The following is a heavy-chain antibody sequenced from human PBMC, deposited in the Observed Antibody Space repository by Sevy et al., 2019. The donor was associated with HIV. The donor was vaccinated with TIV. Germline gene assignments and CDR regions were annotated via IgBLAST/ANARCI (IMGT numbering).Heavy chain of an antibody. D-gene: IGHD3-22*01. CDR1: GIAFSTYA. CDR2: ISAGGYTT. V-gene: IGHV3-23*01. CDR3: AKDFSDVYYYDSSATVDY. J-gene: IGHJ4*02. Sequence: GGSLRLSCAASGIAFSTYAMFWVRQAPGKGLEWVSSISAGGYTTYYADSVKGRFTLSRDNSRNTLDLQMNSLRADDTAVSYCAKDFSDVYYYDSSATVDYWGQGTLVTVSS.